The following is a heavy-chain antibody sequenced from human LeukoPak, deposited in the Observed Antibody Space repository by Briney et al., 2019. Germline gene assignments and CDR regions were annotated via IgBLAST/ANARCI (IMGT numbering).Heavy chain of an antibody. CDR2: IYYSGST. CDR3: ASGLTETTYHAIFFDY. Sequence: PSETPSLTCSVSGGSISSDTYYWGWIRQPPGKGLEWIGSIYYSGSTYYNPSLESRVTISVDTSKNRFSLKLSSVTAADTAVYYCASGLTETTYHAIFFDYWGQGTLVTVSS. D-gene: IGHD4-17*01. CDR1: GGSISSDTYY. V-gene: IGHV4-39*01. J-gene: IGHJ4*02.